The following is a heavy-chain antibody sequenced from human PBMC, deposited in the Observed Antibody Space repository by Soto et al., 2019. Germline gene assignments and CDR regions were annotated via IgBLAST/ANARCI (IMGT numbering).Heavy chain of an antibody. Sequence: QVQLQESGPGLVKPSETLSLTCTVSGGSVSFGSDYWSWIRQPPGKGLEWIGYIYYSGSTNYNPSPESRVTLSVDTSTTPFSLRLSSVTAADTAVYYCARDSRPVVAAAISNYHYGMDVWGQGTTVIVSS. D-gene: IGHD2-2*01. CDR2: IYYSGST. V-gene: IGHV4-61*01. J-gene: IGHJ6*02. CDR1: GGSVSFGSDY. CDR3: ARDSRPVVAAAISNYHYGMDV.